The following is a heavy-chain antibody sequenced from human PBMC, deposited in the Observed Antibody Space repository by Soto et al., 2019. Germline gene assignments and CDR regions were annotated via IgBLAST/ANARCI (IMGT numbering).Heavy chain of an antibody. CDR3: AKDPEGYRGSYFDY. CDR2: ISGSGGST. J-gene: IGHJ4*02. V-gene: IGHV3-23*01. D-gene: IGHD1-26*01. Sequence: GESLKISCAASGFTFSSYAMSWVRQAPGKGLEWVSAISGSGGSTYYADSVKGRFTISRDNSKNTLYLQMNSLRAEDTAVYYCAKDPEGYRGSYFDYWGQGTLVTVSS. CDR1: GFTFSSYA.